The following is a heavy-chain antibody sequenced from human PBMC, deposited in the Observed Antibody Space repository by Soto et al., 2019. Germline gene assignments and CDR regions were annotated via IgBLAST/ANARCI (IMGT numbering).Heavy chain of an antibody. V-gene: IGHV4-30-4*01. Sequence: QVQLQESGPGLVKPSQTLSLTCTVSGGSISSGDYYWSWIRQPPEKGLEWIGYIYYSGSTYYNPSLMSRVTIAVDTSKTQFALKLSSVSAADTAVYYCARLTTGYSSGWFIDYWGQGTLVTVSS. CDR2: IYYSGST. J-gene: IGHJ4*02. D-gene: IGHD6-19*01. CDR1: GGSISSGDYY. CDR3: ARLTTGYSSGWFIDY.